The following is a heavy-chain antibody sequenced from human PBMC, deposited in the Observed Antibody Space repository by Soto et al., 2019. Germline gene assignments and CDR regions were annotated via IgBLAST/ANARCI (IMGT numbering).Heavy chain of an antibody. CDR3: ARITILGLPWDS. CDR1: GYTFSSYG. Sequence: QVQLVQSGAEVKKPGASVKVSCKASGYTFSSYGISWVRQAPGQGLEWMGRISAYNGNTNYVQKFQGRVTMTTDTSTSTAYLELRSLRSDDTAVHYCARITILGLPWDSWGQGTLVTVSS. J-gene: IGHJ4*02. D-gene: IGHD3-3*01. CDR2: ISAYNGNT. V-gene: IGHV1-18*04.